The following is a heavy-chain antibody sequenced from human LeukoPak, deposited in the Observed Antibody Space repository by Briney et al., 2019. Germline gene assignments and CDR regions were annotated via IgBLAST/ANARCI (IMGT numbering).Heavy chain of an antibody. Sequence: GSSVKVPCKASGGTFSSYAISWVRQAPGQGLEWMGGIIPIFGTANYAQKFQGRVTITADESTSTAYMELSSLRSEDTAVYYCARGRCSTSCHKDYYYMDVWGKGTTVTVSS. V-gene: IGHV1-69*01. J-gene: IGHJ6*03. CDR3: ARGRCSTSCHKDYYYMDV. CDR2: IIPIFGTA. D-gene: IGHD2-2*02. CDR1: GGTFSSYA.